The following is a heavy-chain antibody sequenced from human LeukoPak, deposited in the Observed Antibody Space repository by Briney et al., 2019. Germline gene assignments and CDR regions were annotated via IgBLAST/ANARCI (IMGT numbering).Heavy chain of an antibody. CDR3: AKVSGSDTDI. J-gene: IGHJ3*02. CDR2: ISWNSGSI. V-gene: IGHV3-9*01. D-gene: IGHD6-19*01. Sequence: SLRLSCAASGFTFDDYAMHWVRQAPGKGLEWVSGISWNSGSIGYADSVKGRFTISRDNAKNSLYLQMNSLRAEDTALYYCAKVSGSDTDIWGQGTMVTVSS. CDR1: GFTFDDYA.